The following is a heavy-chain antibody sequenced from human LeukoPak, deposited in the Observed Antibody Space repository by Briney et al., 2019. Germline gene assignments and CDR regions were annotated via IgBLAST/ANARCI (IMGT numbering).Heavy chain of an antibody. CDR3: ARDYILPLETDNGDGFAI. CDR2: ISPSHTTR. Sequence: ASVKVSCKASGYTFRQYSISWVRQAPGKGFEWMGWISPSHTTRVYAQDFQGRVTMTADTNTNTVSMELRSLKFDDTAVYFCARDYILPLETDNGDGFAIWGQGTVVTVSS. CDR1: GYTFRQYS. V-gene: IGHV1-18*01. J-gene: IGHJ3*02. D-gene: IGHD3-3*02.